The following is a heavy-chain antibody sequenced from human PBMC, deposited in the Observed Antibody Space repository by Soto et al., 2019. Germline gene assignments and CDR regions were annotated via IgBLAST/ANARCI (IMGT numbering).Heavy chain of an antibody. J-gene: IGHJ4*02. CDR2: INHSGST. D-gene: IGHD3-3*01. Sequence: SETLSLTCAVYGGSFSGYYWSWIRQPPGKGLEWIGEINHSGSTNYNPSLKSRVTISVDTSKNQFSLKLSSVTAADTAVYYCARNYFSSRQLPDHDFWSGQNHGFDYWGQGTLVTVSS. CDR3: ARNYFSSRQLPDHDFWSGQNHGFDY. CDR1: GGSFSGYY. V-gene: IGHV4-34*01.